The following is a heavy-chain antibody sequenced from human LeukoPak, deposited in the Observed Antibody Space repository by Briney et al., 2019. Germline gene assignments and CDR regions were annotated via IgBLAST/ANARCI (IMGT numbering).Heavy chain of an antibody. CDR2: IWFDGSNK. V-gene: IGHV3-33*01. Sequence: SGGSLRLSCAASGFTFSNYGMHWVRQAPGKGLQWVAVIWFDGSNKYYADSVKGRFTISRDNCEKTLYLQMNSLRAEDTAVYYCARGPGGDSSGYSVEYFQHWGQGTLVTVSS. CDR1: GFTFSNYG. D-gene: IGHD3-22*01. CDR3: ARGPGGDSSGYSVEYFQH. J-gene: IGHJ1*01.